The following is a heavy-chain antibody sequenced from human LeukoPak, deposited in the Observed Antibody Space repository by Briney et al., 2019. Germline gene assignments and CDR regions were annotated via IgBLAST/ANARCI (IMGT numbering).Heavy chain of an antibody. CDR2: IHTSGST. CDR3: ARTTEGYCRGRSCYSYYYYMDV. Sequence: PSETLSLTCTVSGGSISSYYWSWIRQPAGKGLEWIGRIHTSGSTNYNPSLKSRVTMSVDTSKKQFSLKLSSVTAADTAVYYCARTTEGYCRGRSCYSYYYYMDVWGKGTTVTVSS. D-gene: IGHD2-15*01. J-gene: IGHJ6*03. CDR1: GGSISSYY. V-gene: IGHV4-4*07.